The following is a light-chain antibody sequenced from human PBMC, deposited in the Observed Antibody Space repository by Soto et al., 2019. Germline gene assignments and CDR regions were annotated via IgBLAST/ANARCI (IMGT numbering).Light chain of an antibody. CDR2: ATS. CDR1: EGISNY. V-gene: IGKV1-27*01. Sequence: DIQMTQSPSSLSASVGDRVTITCRASEGISNYLAWYQQKPGKVPKLLIYATSTLQSGVPSRFSGIGSGTDFTLTISSLQPEDVANYYCQNYNRAPWTFGQGTKVEIK. CDR3: QNYNRAPWT. J-gene: IGKJ1*01.